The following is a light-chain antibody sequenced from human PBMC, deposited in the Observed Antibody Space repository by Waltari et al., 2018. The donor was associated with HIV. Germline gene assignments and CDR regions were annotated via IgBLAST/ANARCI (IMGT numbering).Light chain of an antibody. V-gene: IGKV1-5*03. CDR3: QQYKTYPFT. J-gene: IGKJ4*01. Sequence: DIQMTKSPSSLSAYVGHSVTTTCRASQTITSSMAWYQQKPGKAPNLLIYKASTLGSGVPSRFSGSESGTEYTLTITSLQPGDFASYHCQQYKTYPFTFGGGTKVEIK. CDR2: KAS. CDR1: QTITSS.